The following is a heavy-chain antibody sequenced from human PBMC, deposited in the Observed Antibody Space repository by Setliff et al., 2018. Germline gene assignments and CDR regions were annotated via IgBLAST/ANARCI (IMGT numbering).Heavy chain of an antibody. CDR1: GDSISSSSYQ. CDR3: ARHEFVGGYYGSVTYRHFDY. CDR2: IYYSGTA. J-gene: IGHJ4*02. V-gene: IGHV4-39*01. Sequence: PSETLSLTCIVSGDSISSSSYQWGWVRQTPGKGLEWIGSIYYSGTAYYNPSLKSRVTISVDTSKNQFSLQVTSVTATDTAVYYCARHEFVGGYYGSVTYRHFDYWGQGILVTVSS. D-gene: IGHD3-10*01.